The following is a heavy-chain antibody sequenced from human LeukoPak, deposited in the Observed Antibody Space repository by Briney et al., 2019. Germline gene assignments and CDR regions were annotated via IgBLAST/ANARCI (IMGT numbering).Heavy chain of an antibody. Sequence: SETLSLTRTVSGGSISSGDYYWSWLRQPPGKGPEWIGYIYFSGSTYYNPSLKSRVTISVDTSQNQFSLKLSSVTAADTAVYYCARKGLISSGYYDAFDIWGQGTMVTVSS. D-gene: IGHD3-22*01. V-gene: IGHV4-30-4*08. CDR1: GGSISSGDYY. J-gene: IGHJ3*02. CDR2: IYFSGST. CDR3: ARKGLISSGYYDAFDI.